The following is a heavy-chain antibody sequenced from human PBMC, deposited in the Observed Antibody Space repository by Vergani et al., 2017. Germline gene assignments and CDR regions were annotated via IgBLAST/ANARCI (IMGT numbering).Heavy chain of an antibody. J-gene: IGHJ4*02. Sequence: EVQLVQSGAAVKKPGESLKISCKGSGYSFTSYWIGWVRQMPGKGLEWMGIIYPGDSDTRYSPSFQGQVTISADKSISTAFLQWSSLKASDTAMYYCARQYYDSSGYYPFDYWGQGTLVTVSS. CDR2: IYPGDSDT. V-gene: IGHV5-51*01. CDR1: GYSFTSYW. D-gene: IGHD3-22*01. CDR3: ARQYYDSSGYYPFDY.